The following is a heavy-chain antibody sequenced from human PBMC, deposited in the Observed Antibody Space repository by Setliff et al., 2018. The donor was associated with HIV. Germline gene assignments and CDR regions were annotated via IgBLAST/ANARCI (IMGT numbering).Heavy chain of an antibody. Sequence: PSETLSLTCTVSGASMRDYYWAWIRQSPGKGLGWIGHIFHTGFAAYNPSLKSRLTISVDTSKSQFSLRLTSVTAADTAIYYCARQVSIPGVAITPVDYWGQGALVTVS. CDR2: IFHTGFA. CDR1: GASMRDYY. CDR3: ARQVSIPGVAITPVDY. V-gene: IGHV4-59*08. J-gene: IGHJ4*02. D-gene: IGHD5-12*01.